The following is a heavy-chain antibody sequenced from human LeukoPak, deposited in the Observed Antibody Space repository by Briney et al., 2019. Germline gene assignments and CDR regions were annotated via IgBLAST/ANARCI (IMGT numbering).Heavy chain of an antibody. V-gene: IGHV3-23*01. CDR2: ISGSGGST. CDR3: AKMYFYGSGSSDSTFDY. Sequence: GGSLRLSCAASGFTFSNYAMSWVRQAPGKGLEWVSAISGSGGSTYYADSVKGRFTISRDNSKNTLYLQMNSLRAEDTAVYYCAKMYFYGSGSSDSTFDYWGQGTLVTVSS. J-gene: IGHJ4*02. D-gene: IGHD3-10*01. CDR1: GFTFSNYA.